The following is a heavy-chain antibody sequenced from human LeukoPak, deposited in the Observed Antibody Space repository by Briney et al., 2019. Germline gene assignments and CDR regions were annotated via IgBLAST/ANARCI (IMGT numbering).Heavy chain of an antibody. CDR1: GDIVSSNSAA. D-gene: IGHD3-3*01. Sequence: SQTLSLTCAISGDIVSSNSAAWNWIRQSPSRGLEWLGRTYYRSKWYNDYAVSVKSRLTINPDTSKNQFSLQLNSVTPEDTAVYYCAREKDDFWSGYYRQLDYWGQGTLVTVSS. J-gene: IGHJ4*02. V-gene: IGHV6-1*01. CDR3: AREKDDFWSGYYRQLDY. CDR2: TYYRSKWYN.